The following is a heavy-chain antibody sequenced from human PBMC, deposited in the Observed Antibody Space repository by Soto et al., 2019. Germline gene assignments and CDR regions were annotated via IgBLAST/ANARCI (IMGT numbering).Heavy chain of an antibody. CDR3: AKDRGDYGGSRQPNWYFDL. CDR1: GFTFSSYG. Sequence: QVQLVESGGGVVQPGRSLRLSCAASGFTFSSYGMHWVRQAPGKGLEWVAVISYDGSNKYYADSVKGRFTISRDNSKNTLYKQMNSLRAEDTAVYYCAKDRGDYGGSRQPNWYFDLWGRGTLVTVSS. J-gene: IGHJ2*01. D-gene: IGHD4-17*01. V-gene: IGHV3-30*18. CDR2: ISYDGSNK.